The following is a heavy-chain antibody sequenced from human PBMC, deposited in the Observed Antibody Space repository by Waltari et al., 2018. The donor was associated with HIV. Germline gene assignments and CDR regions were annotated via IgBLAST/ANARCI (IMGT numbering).Heavy chain of an antibody. CDR2: IGPSGSSL. V-gene: IGHV3-11*01. D-gene: IGHD2-2*01. CDR1: GFTFTDYY. Sequence: QVQLVESGGGLVKPGGSLTLSCVASGFTFTDYYVAWVRQSPGKGLEWISSIGPSGSSLNYAASLTGRITISRDNSAQSVILQMDSLTPDDSAKYVCVRPAKDPSAHYATWWYFDVWGRGTLVTVSS. CDR3: VRPAKDPSAHYATWWYFDV. J-gene: IGHJ2*01.